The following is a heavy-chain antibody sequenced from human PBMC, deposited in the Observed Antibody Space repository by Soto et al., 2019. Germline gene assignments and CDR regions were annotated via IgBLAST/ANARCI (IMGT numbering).Heavy chain of an antibody. Sequence: QVQLVQSGAEVKKPGASVKVSCKASGYTFTSYDINWVRQATGQGLEWMGWMNPNSGNTGYAQKVQGSVTMTRNTSISTAYMELSSLRSEDTAVYYCARAGVEYYYYYYMDVWGKGTTVTVSS. D-gene: IGHD3-3*01. CDR2: MNPNSGNT. J-gene: IGHJ6*03. CDR1: GYTFTSYD. CDR3: ARAGVEYYYYYYMDV. V-gene: IGHV1-8*01.